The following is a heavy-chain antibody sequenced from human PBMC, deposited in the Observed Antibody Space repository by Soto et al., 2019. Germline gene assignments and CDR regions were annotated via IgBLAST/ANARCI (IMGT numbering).Heavy chain of an antibody. CDR2: ISSSSSTI. CDR3: ARVPVGATSGVYYYYGMDV. V-gene: IGHV3-48*01. CDR1: SWHS. J-gene: IGHJ6*02. Sequence: SWHSILLALLDRKKELEWVSYISSSSSTIYYADSVKGRFTISRDNAKNSLYLQMNSLRAEDTAVYYCARVPVGATSGVYYYYGMDVWGQGTTVTVSS. D-gene: IGHD1-26*01.